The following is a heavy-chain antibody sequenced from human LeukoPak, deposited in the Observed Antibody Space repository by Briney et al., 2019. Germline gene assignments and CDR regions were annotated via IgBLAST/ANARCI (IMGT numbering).Heavy chain of an antibody. Sequence: GGSLRLSCAASGFTFSSHRMHWVRQAPGQGLEWVAYVSSSSTTIQYADSVKGRFTISRDDAKNSLSLQMNSLRVEDTAVYYCARVIAIHTVTPFDHWGQGTLVTVSS. D-gene: IGHD4-11*01. J-gene: IGHJ4*02. V-gene: IGHV3-48*04. CDR3: ARVIAIHTVTPFDH. CDR2: VSSSSTTI. CDR1: GFTFSSHR.